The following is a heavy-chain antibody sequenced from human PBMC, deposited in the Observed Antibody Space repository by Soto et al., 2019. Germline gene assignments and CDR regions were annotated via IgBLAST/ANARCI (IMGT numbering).Heavy chain of an antibody. D-gene: IGHD3-3*01. CDR2: ISYDGSNK. V-gene: IGHV3-30-3*01. J-gene: IGHJ6*02. CDR1: GFTFSSYA. Sequence: QVQLVESGGGVVQRGRSLRLSCAASGFTFSSYAMHWVRQAPGKGLEWVAVISYDGSNKYYADSVKGRFTISRDNSKNTLYLQMNSLRAEDTAVYYCARGLILEWLSPEGMDVWGQGTTVTVSS. CDR3: ARGLILEWLSPEGMDV.